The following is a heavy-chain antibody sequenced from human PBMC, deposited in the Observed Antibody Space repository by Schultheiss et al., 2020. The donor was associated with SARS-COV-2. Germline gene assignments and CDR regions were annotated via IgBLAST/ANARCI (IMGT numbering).Heavy chain of an antibody. CDR3: ARGDRYSSSMSSLDY. J-gene: IGHJ4*02. CDR1: GGSFSGYY. CDR2: INHSGST. V-gene: IGHV4-34*01. D-gene: IGHD6-6*01. Sequence: SETLSLTCAVYGGSFSGYYWSWIRQPPGKGLEWIGEINHSGSTNYNPSLKSRVTISVDTSKNQFSLKLSSVTAADTAVYYRARGDRYSSSMSSLDYWGQGTLVTVSS.